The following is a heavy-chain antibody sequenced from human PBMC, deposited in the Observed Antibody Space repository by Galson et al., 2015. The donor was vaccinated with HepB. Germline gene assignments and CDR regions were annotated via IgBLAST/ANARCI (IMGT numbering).Heavy chain of an antibody. CDR3: AKSDYGDYAPWYFDL. V-gene: IGHV3-23*01. Sequence: LRLSCAASGFTFSSYAMSWVRQAPGKGLEWVSAISGSGGSTYYADSVKGRFTISRDNSKNTLYLQMNSLRAEDTAVYYCAKSDYGDYAPWYFDLWGRGTLVTVSS. D-gene: IGHD4-17*01. CDR2: ISGSGGST. J-gene: IGHJ2*01. CDR1: GFTFSSYA.